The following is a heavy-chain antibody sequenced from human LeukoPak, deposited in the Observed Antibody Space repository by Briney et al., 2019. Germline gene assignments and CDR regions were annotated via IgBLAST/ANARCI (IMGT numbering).Heavy chain of an antibody. CDR1: GFTFSSYA. V-gene: IGHV3-23*01. J-gene: IGHJ4*02. CDR2: ISGSGGST. Sequence: PGGSLRLSCAASGFTFSSYAMSWVRQAPGKGLEWVSAISGSGGSTYYADSVKGRLTVSRDNSKNMLYLQMNSLRAEDTAVYYCAKSDYDFWSGYYTGIPFFDYWGQGTLVTVSS. CDR3: AKSDYDFWSGYYTGIPFFDY. D-gene: IGHD3-3*01.